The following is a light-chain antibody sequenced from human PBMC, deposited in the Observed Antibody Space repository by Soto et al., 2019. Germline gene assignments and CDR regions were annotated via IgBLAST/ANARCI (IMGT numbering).Light chain of an antibody. V-gene: IGLV2-23*01. CDR2: EGS. J-gene: IGLJ3*02. CDR3: CSDAGSSVSLWV. CDR1: SSDVGSYNL. Sequence: QSALTQPASVSGSPGQSITISCTGTSSDVGSYNLVSWYQQYPDKAPKLMIYEGSKRPSGVSNRFSGSKSGNTASLTISGLQAEDEAHYHCCSDAGSSVSLWVFGGGTKVTVL.